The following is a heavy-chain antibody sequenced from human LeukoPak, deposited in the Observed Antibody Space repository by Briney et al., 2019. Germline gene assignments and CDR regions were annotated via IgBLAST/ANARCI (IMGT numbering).Heavy chain of an antibody. CDR1: GGSISSSSYY. CDR2: IYYSGST. CDR3: AIEDYYDSSAFDY. V-gene: IGHV4-39*01. J-gene: IGHJ4*02. Sequence: SETLSLTCTVSGGSISSSSYYWGWIRQPPGKGLEWIGSIYYSGSTYYNPSLKSRVTISVDTSKNQFSLKLSSVTAADTAVYYCAIEDYYDSSAFDYWGQGTLVTVSS. D-gene: IGHD3-22*01.